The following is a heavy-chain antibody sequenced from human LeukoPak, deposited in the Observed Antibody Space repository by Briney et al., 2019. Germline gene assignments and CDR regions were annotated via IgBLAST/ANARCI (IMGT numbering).Heavy chain of an antibody. D-gene: IGHD6-13*01. CDR3: ASSIAAAAYFDY. V-gene: IGHV3-53*01. CDR1: GFTVSSNY. J-gene: IGHJ4*02. CDR2: IYSGGST. Sequence: PGGSLRLSCAASGFTVSSNYMSWVRQAPGKGLEWVSVIYSGGSTYYADSVKGRFTISRDNSKNTLYLQMNSLRAEDTAVYYCASSIAAAAYFDYWGQGTLVTVSS.